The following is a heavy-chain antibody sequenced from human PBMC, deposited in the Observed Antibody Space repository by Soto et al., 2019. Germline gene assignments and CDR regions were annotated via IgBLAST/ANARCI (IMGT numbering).Heavy chain of an antibody. D-gene: IGHD5-18*01. Sequence: SETLSLTCTVFGGSVSDTTFYWSRIRQPPGKGLGWIGYISNSGSAKYKPSLESRVSLAVDTSKNQFTLKLSSVTADDTAVYYSARTSPGFSYSYVEAWGQGRLVT. CDR1: GGSVSDTTFY. J-gene: IGHJ5*02. V-gene: IGHV4-61*01. CDR2: ISNSGSA. CDR3: ARTSPGFSYSYVEA.